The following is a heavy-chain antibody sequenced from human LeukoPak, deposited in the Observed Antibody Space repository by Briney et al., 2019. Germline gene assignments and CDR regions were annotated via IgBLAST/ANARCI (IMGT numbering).Heavy chain of an antibody. Sequence: GGSLRLSCAASGFTFSSYAMHWVRQAPGKGPEWVAVISYDGSNKYYADSVKGRFTISRDNSKNTLYLQMNSLRAEDTAVYYCARDRYSSSWYTPSDWFDPWGQGTLVTVSS. CDR2: ISYDGSNK. D-gene: IGHD6-13*01. CDR1: GFTFSSYA. CDR3: ARDRYSSSWYTPSDWFDP. J-gene: IGHJ5*02. V-gene: IGHV3-30-3*01.